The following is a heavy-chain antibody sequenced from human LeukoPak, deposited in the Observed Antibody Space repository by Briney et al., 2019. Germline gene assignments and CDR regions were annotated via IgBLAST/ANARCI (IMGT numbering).Heavy chain of an antibody. CDR3: AKGHEYYFDY. CDR1: GFTFSSYG. V-gene: IGHV3-30*18. J-gene: IGHJ4*02. CDR2: ISYDGSNK. Sequence: PGGSLRLSCAASGFTFSSYGMHWVRQAPGKGLEWVAVISYDGSNKYYADSVKGRFTIFRDNSKNTLYLQMNSLRAEDTAVYYCAKGHEYYFDYWGQGTLVTVSS.